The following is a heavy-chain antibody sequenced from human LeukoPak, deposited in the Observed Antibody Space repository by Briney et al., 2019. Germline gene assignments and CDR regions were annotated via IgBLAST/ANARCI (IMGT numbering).Heavy chain of an antibody. CDR3: ARGNYDSSGSLDY. CDR2: ISYDGSNK. Sequence: PGRSLRLSCAASGFTFSSYAMHWVRQAPGKGLEWVAVISYDGSNKYYADSVKGRFTISRDNSKNTLYLQMNSLRAEDTAVYYCARGNYDSSGSLDYWGQGTLVTVSS. CDR1: GFTFSSYA. V-gene: IGHV3-30-3*01. J-gene: IGHJ4*02. D-gene: IGHD3-22*01.